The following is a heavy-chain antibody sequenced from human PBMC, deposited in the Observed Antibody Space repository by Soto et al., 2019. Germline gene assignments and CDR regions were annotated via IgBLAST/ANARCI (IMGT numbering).Heavy chain of an antibody. CDR2: ISYDGSNK. J-gene: IGHJ4*02. Sequence: QVQLVESGGGVVQPGRSLRLSCAASGFTFSSYAMHWVRQAPGKGLEWVAVISYDGSNKYYAYSVKGRFTISRDNSKNTLYLQMNSLRAEDTSVYYCARDTLGRVATPQSLDYWGQGTLVTVSS. V-gene: IGHV3-30-3*01. D-gene: IGHD5-12*01. CDR1: GFTFSSYA. CDR3: ARDTLGRVATPQSLDY.